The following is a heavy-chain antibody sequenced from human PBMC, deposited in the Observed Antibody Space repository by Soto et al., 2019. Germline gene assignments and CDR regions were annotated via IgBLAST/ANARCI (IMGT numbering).Heavy chain of an antibody. CDR2: ISTSGGST. CDR1: GFTFNNYA. CDR3: ANPPLPEANYYGMDV. J-gene: IGHJ6*02. Sequence: PGGSLRLSCAASGFTFNNYAMSWVRQAPGKGLEWVSAISTSGGSTYYADSAKGRFTISRDNSKNTLYLQMNSLRAEDTALYYCANPPLPEANYYGMDVWGQGTTVTVSS. V-gene: IGHV3-23*01.